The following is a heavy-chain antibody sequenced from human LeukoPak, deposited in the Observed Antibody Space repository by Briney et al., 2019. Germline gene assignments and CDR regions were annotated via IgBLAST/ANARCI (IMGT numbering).Heavy chain of an antibody. CDR3: AREIYGDSTGGRFQY. J-gene: IGHJ1*01. V-gene: IGHV3-23*01. D-gene: IGHD4-17*01. CDR2: ISGSGGST. CDR1: GFTFSSYA. Sequence: GGSLRLSCAASGFTFSSYAMSWVRQTPGKGLEWVSVISGSGGSTYYADSVKGRFTISRDNSKNTLYLQMNSLRAEDTAVYYCAREIYGDSTGGRFQYWGQGTLVTVSS.